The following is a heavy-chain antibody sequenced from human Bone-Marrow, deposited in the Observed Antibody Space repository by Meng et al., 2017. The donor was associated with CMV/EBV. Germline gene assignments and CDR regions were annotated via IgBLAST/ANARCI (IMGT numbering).Heavy chain of an antibody. D-gene: IGHD3-10*01. CDR2: ISSSSSYI. V-gene: IGHV3-21*01. CDR1: GFTFSSYS. J-gene: IGHJ4*02. Sequence: LSLTCAASGFTFSSYSMNWVRQAPGKGLEWVSSISSSSSYIYYADSVKGRFTISRDNAKNSLYLQMNSLRAEDTAVYYCARDTDYGSGRGYYFDYWGQGTLVTVYS. CDR3: ARDTDYGSGRGYYFDY.